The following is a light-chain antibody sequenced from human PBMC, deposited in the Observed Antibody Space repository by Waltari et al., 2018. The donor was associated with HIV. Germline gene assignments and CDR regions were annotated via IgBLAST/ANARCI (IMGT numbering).Light chain of an antibody. CDR2: VNS. V-gene: IGLV1-40*01. J-gene: IGLJ3*02. CDR3: QSYDNGLSTWV. Sequence: QSVLTQPPSVSGAPGQRVTISCSGRSSNLGAGYDVHWYQLLPGRAPKVVISVNSNRPSGVTGRFSGSKSGTSASLAITGLQAEDEGDYYCQSYDNGLSTWVFGGGTKLTVL. CDR1: SSNLGAGYD.